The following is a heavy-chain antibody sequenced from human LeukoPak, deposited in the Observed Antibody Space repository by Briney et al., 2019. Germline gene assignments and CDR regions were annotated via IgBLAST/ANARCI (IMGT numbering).Heavy chain of an antibody. J-gene: IGHJ4*02. D-gene: IGHD3-10*01. Sequence: PGGSLRLSCAASGFTFDDYAMHWVRQAPGKGLEWVSGISWNSGSIGYADSVKGRFTISRDNAKNSLYLQMNSLRAEDTALYYCAKDVSPYGSGMYWGQGTLVTVSS. CDR3: AKDVSPYGSGMY. CDR2: ISWNSGSI. V-gene: IGHV3-9*01. CDR1: GFTFDDYA.